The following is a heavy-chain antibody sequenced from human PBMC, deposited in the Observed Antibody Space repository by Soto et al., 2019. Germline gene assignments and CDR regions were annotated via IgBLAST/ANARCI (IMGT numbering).Heavy chain of an antibody. CDR1: GFTFSTYD. CDR2: IGPRGDT. V-gene: IGHV3-13*01. J-gene: IGHJ4*02. Sequence: GGSLRLSCAASGFTFSTYDFHWVRQPTGKGLEWVSAIGPRGDTYYQDSVEGRFSISRENARNSFYLQMNSLRAEDTAVYYCARDRCSGGRCYFDYWGQGTLVTVSS. D-gene: IGHD2-15*01. CDR3: ARDRCSGGRCYFDY.